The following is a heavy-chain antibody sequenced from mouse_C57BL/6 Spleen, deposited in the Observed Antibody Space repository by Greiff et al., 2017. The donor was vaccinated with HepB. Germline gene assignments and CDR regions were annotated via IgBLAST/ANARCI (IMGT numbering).Heavy chain of an antibody. CDR1: GFTFSSYA. Sequence: EVQVVESGGGLVKPGGSLKLSCAASGFTFSSYAMSWVRQTPEKRLEWVATISDGGSYTYYPDNVKGRFTISRDNAKNNLYLQMSHLKSEDTAMYYCAIVYYSNLYAMDYWGQGTSVTVSS. CDR3: AIVYYSNLYAMDY. V-gene: IGHV5-4*01. J-gene: IGHJ4*01. CDR2: ISDGGSYT. D-gene: IGHD2-5*01.